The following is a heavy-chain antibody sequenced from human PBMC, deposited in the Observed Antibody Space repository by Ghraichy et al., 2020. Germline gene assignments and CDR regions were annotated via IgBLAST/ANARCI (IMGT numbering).Heavy chain of an antibody. V-gene: IGHV1-69*13. CDR3: AGGGDYEINYYYYGMDV. J-gene: IGHJ6*02. D-gene: IGHD4-17*01. CDR1: GGTFSSYA. Sequence: SVKVSCKASGGTFSSYAISWVRQAPGQGLEWMGGIIPIFGTANYAQKFQGRVTITADESTSTAYMELSSLRSEDTAVYYCAGGGDYEINYYYYGMDVWGQGTTVTVSS. CDR2: IIPIFGTA.